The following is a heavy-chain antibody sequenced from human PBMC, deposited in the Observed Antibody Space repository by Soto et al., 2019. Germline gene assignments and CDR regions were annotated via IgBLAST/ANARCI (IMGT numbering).Heavy chain of an antibody. D-gene: IGHD2-2*01. CDR1: GFTFSSYA. J-gene: IGHJ1*01. CDR2: ISYDGNSK. V-gene: IGHV3-30-3*01. CDR3: ARDEKDMVLAPAAHEGYFQH. Sequence: QVQLVESGGGVVQPGRSLRLSCAASGFTFSSYAMHWVRQSPGKGLEWVAAISYDGNSKYYADSVKGRFTISRDNFKNTLYLQMNSLRAEDTAVYYCARDEKDMVLAPAAHEGYFQHWGQGTLVTVSS.